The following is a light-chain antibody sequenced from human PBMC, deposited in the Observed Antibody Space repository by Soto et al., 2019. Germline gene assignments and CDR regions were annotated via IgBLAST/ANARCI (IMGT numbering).Light chain of an antibody. V-gene: IGLV2-23*03. CDR1: SSDVGSYNL. J-gene: IGLJ1*01. Sequence: QSVLTQPASESGSPGQSITISCTGTSSDVGSYNLVSWYQQHPGKAPKLMIYEGSKRPSGVSNRFSGSKSGNTASLTISGLQAEDEADYYCCSYAGSSTFSYVFGTGTKVTVL. CDR2: EGS. CDR3: CSYAGSSTFSYV.